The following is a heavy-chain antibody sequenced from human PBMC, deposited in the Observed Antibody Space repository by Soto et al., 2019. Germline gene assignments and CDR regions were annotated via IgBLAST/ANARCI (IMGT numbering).Heavy chain of an antibody. CDR3: AHSVVAGLGYYFDF. CDR2: IYWDDDE. J-gene: IGHJ4*02. Sequence: QITLKESGPTLVKPTQTLTLTCTFSGFSLSSTRVAVGWIRQPPGKALEWLALIYWDDDERYSPFLKSRLTITNDTSKNHVVRTMTNMDPVDTATYYCAHSVVAGLGYYFDFWGQGTLVTVSS. V-gene: IGHV2-5*02. D-gene: IGHD6-19*01. CDR1: GFSLSSTRVA.